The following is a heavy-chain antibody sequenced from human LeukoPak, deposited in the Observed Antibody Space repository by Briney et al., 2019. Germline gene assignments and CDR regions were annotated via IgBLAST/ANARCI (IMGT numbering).Heavy chain of an antibody. Sequence: GRSLRLSCAASGFTFSSYGMLWVRQAPGKGLEWVAVISYDGSNKYYADSVKGRFTISRDNSKNTLYLQMNSLRAEDTAVYYCAREITMVRGALDAFDIWGQGTMVTVSS. D-gene: IGHD3-10*01. CDR2: ISYDGSNK. CDR3: AREITMVRGALDAFDI. J-gene: IGHJ3*02. V-gene: IGHV3-30*03. CDR1: GFTFSSYG.